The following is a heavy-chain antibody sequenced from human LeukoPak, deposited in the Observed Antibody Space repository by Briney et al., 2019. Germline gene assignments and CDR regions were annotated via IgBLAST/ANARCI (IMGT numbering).Heavy chain of an antibody. CDR2: INPNSGGT. V-gene: IGHV1-2*04. J-gene: IGHJ4*02. D-gene: IGHD3-9*01. CDR1: GYTFTSYY. CDR3: ARDWVLTGYWGYYFDY. Sequence: ASVKVSCKASGYTFTSYYMHWVRQAPGQGLEWMGWINPNSGGTNYAQKFQGWVTMTRDTSISTAYMELSSLRSENTAVYYCARDWVLTGYWGYYFDYWGQGTLVTVSS.